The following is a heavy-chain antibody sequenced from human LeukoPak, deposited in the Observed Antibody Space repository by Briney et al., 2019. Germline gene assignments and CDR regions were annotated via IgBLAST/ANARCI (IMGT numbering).Heavy chain of an antibody. CDR3: ARDYYYDSSGYLGSIGAFDI. V-gene: IGHV4-4*07. Sequence: SETLSLTCTVSGGSISSYYWSWIRQPAGKGLEWIGRIYTSGSTNYNPSLKSRVTMSVDTSKIQFSLKLSSVTAADTAVYYCARDYYYDSSGYLGSIGAFDIWGQGTMVTVSS. J-gene: IGHJ3*02. CDR1: GGSISSYY. D-gene: IGHD3-22*01. CDR2: IYTSGST.